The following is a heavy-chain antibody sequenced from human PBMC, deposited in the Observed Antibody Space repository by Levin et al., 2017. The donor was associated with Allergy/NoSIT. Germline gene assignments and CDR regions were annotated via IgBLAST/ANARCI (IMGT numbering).Heavy chain of an antibody. D-gene: IGHD2-21*02. Sequence: ASETLSLTCAVSGGSISSGGYSWSWVRQSPGKGLEWIGYLFHSGSTYYNPSLKSRVTISVDRSKNQFSLKLSSVTAADTAVYYCVGGAYCGGDCYPAYFNYWGQGTLVTVSS. J-gene: IGHJ4*02. V-gene: IGHV4-30-2*06. CDR3: VGGAYCGGDCYPAYFNY. CDR2: LFHSGST. CDR1: GGSISSGGYS.